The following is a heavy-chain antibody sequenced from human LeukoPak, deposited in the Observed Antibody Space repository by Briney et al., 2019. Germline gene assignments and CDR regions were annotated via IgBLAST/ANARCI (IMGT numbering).Heavy chain of an antibody. V-gene: IGHV4-4*07. D-gene: IGHD6-13*01. Sequence: PSETLSLTCTFSGGSISSYYWSWIRQPAGKGLEWIGRIYTSGSTNYNPSLKSRVTMSVDTSKNQFSLKLSSVTAADTAVYYCARDSAGSSWITYYYYGMDVWGQGTTVTVSS. CDR3: ARDSAGSSWITYYYYGMDV. CDR2: IYTSGST. CDR1: GGSISSYY. J-gene: IGHJ6*02.